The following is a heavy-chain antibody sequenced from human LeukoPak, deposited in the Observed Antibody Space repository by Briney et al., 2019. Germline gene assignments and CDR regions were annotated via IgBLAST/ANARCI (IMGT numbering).Heavy chain of an antibody. V-gene: IGHV6-1*01. CDR1: GDSFSTNSVA. J-gene: IGHJ3*01. D-gene: IGHD2-15*01. Sequence: SQTLSLTCASSGDSFSTNSVAWNWIRQSPSRGLEWLGSTYYRSKGNNDYAVSVKSRITINPDTSKNQFSLQLNSVTPDATALYYCARRRYSGFDLWGQGTMVTVSS. CDR3: ARRRYSGFDL. CDR2: TYYRSKGNN.